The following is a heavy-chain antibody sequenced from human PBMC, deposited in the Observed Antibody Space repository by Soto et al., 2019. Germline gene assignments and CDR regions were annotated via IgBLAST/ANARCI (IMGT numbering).Heavy chain of an antibody. Sequence: PGESLKISCKGSGYSFTSYWIGWVRQMPGKGLEWMGIIYPGDSDTRYSPSFQGQVTISADKSISTAYLQWSSLKASDTAMYYCARLEAARPNYYYYMDVWGKGTTVTVSS. CDR2: IYPGDSDT. CDR1: GYSFTSYW. V-gene: IGHV5-51*01. CDR3: ARLEAARPNYYYYMDV. J-gene: IGHJ6*03. D-gene: IGHD6-6*01.